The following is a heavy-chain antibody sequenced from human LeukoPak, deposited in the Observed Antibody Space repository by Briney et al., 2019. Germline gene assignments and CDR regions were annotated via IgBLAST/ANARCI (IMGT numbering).Heavy chain of an antibody. CDR1: GFTFSSYG. Sequence: GGSLRLSCAASGFTFSSYGMHWVRQAPGKGLEWVAVISYDGSNKYYADSVKGRFTISRDNSKNTLFLQMNSLRAEDKAVYYCAKEGMEYCSGGSCYDDEDAFDIWGQGTMVTVSS. CDR3: AKEGMEYCSGGSCYDDEDAFDI. J-gene: IGHJ3*02. V-gene: IGHV3-30*18. D-gene: IGHD2-15*01. CDR2: ISYDGSNK.